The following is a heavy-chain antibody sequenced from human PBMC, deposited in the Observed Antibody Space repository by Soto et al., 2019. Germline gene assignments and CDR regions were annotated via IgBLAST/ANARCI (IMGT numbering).Heavy chain of an antibody. V-gene: IGHV1-69*01. J-gene: IGHJ4*02. CDR1: GGTFSSYA. D-gene: IGHD2-15*01. CDR3: ARPRYCSGGSCSDYFDY. Sequence: QVQLVQSGAEVQKPGSSVKVSCKASGGTFSSYAISWVRQAPGQGLEWMGGIIPIFGTANYAQKFQGRVTITADESTSTAYMELSSLRSEDTAVYYCARPRYCSGGSCSDYFDYWGQGTLVTVSS. CDR2: IIPIFGTA.